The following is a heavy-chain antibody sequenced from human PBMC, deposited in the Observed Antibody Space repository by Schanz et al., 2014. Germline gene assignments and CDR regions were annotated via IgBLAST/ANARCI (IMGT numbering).Heavy chain of an antibody. D-gene: IGHD4-4*01. CDR3: AKDRWRATVMVDAFDI. J-gene: IGHJ3*02. CDR2: IGGSGGTT. Sequence: VQLVESGGGLVQPGGSLKLSCSASGFTFRNYALSWVRQAPGKGLEWVSTIGGSGGTTYYADSVRGRFTISRDNSKNTLFLQMNSLRAEDTAVYFCAKDRWRATVMVDAFDIWGQGTKVTVSS. CDR1: GFTFRNYA. V-gene: IGHV3-23*04.